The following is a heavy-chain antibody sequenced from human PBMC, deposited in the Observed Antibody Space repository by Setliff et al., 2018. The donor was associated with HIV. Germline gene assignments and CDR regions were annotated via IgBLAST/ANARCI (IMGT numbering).Heavy chain of an antibody. CDR3: ARMYSGYDWSPAGARTRYFDY. Sequence: PSETLSLTCAVYGGSFSGHYWSWIRQPPGKGLEWIGEINHRGRPKYNPSLNSRVTMSVDKSRNQFSLKLSSVTAADTAVYYCARMYSGYDWSPAGARTRYFDYWGQGTLVTVSS. CDR1: GGSFSGHY. CDR2: INHRGRP. D-gene: IGHD5-12*01. V-gene: IGHV4-34*01. J-gene: IGHJ4*02.